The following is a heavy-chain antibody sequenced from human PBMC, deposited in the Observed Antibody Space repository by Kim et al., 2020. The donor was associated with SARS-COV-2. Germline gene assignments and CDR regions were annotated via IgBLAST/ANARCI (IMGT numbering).Heavy chain of an antibody. J-gene: IGHJ4*02. D-gene: IGHD3-10*01. Sequence: SETLSLTCAVYGGSFSGYYWSWIRQPPGKGLEWIGEINHSGSTNYNPSLKSRVTISVDTSKNQFSLKLSSVTAADTAVYYCASPPAAGSSVDYWGQGTLVTVSS. CDR3: ASPPAAGSSVDY. CDR1: GGSFSGYY. CDR2: INHSGST. V-gene: IGHV4-34*01.